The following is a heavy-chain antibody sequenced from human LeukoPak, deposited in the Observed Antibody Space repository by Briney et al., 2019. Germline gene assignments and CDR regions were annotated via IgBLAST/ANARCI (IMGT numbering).Heavy chain of an antibody. Sequence: GGSLRLSCAASGFTFSSYAMSWVHQAPGKGLEWVSAISGSGGSTYYADSVKGRFTISRDNSKNTLYLQMNSLRAEDTAVYYCAKVPAPYCSGGSCYLWGQGTLVTVSS. CDR1: GFTFSSYA. J-gene: IGHJ5*02. D-gene: IGHD2-15*01. CDR2: ISGSGGST. CDR3: AKVPAPYCSGGSCYL. V-gene: IGHV3-23*01.